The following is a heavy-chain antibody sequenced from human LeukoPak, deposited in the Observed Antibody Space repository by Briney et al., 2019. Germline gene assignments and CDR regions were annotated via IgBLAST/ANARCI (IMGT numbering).Heavy chain of an antibody. CDR2: INDDGSDT. V-gene: IGHV3-74*01. Sequence: GGSLRLSCAASGFTFKLYWMHWVRQVPGKRPVWVSRINDDGSDTIYADSVRGRFTISSDDAKNTVYLQMNNLRAEDTAVYYCVRGSPSTWSWGQGTLVTVSS. D-gene: IGHD2-15*01. J-gene: IGHJ5*02. CDR3: VRGSPSTWS. CDR1: GFTFKLYW.